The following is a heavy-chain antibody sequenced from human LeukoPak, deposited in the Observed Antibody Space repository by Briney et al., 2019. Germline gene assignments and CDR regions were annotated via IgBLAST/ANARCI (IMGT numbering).Heavy chain of an antibody. J-gene: IGHJ4*02. CDR2: INHSGST. CDR3: ARGQRQRHFYYFDY. V-gene: IGHV4-34*01. CDR1: GGSFSGYY. D-gene: IGHD3-3*02. Sequence: SETLSLTCAVYGGSFSGYYWSWIRQPPGKGLEWIGEINHSGSTNYNPSLKSRVTISVDTSKNQFSLKLSSVTAADTAVYYCARGQRQRHFYYFDYWGQGTLVTVSS.